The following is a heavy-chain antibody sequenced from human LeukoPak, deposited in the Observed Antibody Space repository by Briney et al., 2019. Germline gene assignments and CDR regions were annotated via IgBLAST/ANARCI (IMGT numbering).Heavy chain of an antibody. Sequence: SETLSLTCTVYTGSLSRYSWSWIRQSPGKGLEWIGEIHESRRTDYNPSLKSRVTISRDTSKNQFSLTLTSVTAADTAVYYCARSQTVWAAPSFDIWGQGTMVTVS. D-gene: IGHD4-11*01. V-gene: IGHV4-34*01. J-gene: IGHJ3*02. CDR2: IHESRRT. CDR1: TGSLSRYS. CDR3: ARSQTVWAAPSFDI.